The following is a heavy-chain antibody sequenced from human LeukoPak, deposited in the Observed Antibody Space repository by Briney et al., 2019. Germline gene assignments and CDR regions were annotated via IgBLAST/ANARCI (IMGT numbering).Heavy chain of an antibody. CDR2: ISSSAGST. J-gene: IGHJ4*02. CDR1: GFTFTSYA. Sequence: GGSLRLSCAASGFTFTSYAMTWVRQAPGKGLEWVSAISSSAGSTYYADSVKGRFTISRDNSKNTLYLQMNSLRAEDRAMYYCAKAPPSPGFYGSSGYYYGLNYWGQGTLVTVSS. CDR3: AKAPPSPGFYGSSGYYYGLNY. V-gene: IGHV3-23*01. D-gene: IGHD3-22*01.